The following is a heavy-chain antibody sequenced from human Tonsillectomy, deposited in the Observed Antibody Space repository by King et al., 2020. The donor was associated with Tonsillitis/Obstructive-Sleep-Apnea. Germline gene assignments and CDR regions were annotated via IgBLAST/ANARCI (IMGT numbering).Heavy chain of an antibody. CDR2: INHSGST. D-gene: IGHD3-3*01. V-gene: IGHV4-34*01. CDR3: ARRDDFWSGQSHYYYYMDV. CDR1: GGSFRGYY. J-gene: IGHJ6*03. Sequence: VQLQQWGAGLLKPSETLSLTCAVYGGSFRGYYWSWIRQPPGKGLEWIGEINHSGSTNYNPSLKSRVTISIDTSKNQFSLKLSSVTAADTAVYYCARRDDFWSGQSHYYYYMDVWGKGTTVTVSS.